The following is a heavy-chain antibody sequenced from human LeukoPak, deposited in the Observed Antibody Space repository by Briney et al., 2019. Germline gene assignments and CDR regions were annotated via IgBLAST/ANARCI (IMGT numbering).Heavy chain of an antibody. CDR3: ARLSGSGTFYRRYFDS. CDR2: FYYTGST. J-gene: IGHJ4*02. V-gene: IGHV4-39*01. D-gene: IGHD3-10*01. CDR1: GGSISSSFYY. Sequence: PSETLSLTCTVSGGSISSSFYYWAWIRQPPGKGREWIGSFYYTGSTYYNPSLKSRVTISVGTSKNQFSLNLDSVTAADTAVYYCARLSGSGTFYRRYFDSWGQGTLVTVSS.